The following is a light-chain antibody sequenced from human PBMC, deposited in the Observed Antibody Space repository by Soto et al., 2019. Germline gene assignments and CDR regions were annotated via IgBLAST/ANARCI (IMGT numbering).Light chain of an antibody. CDR3: QQRSYWIT. J-gene: IGKJ5*01. V-gene: IGKV3-11*01. CDR1: QSVSRY. Sequence: EIVFMHAPGTRYLSREERATLCCRASQSVSRYLAWSTQKPGQAPRLLIYDTSNRATGIPARFSGSGSGTDFTLTISSLEPEEFAVYDCQQRSYWITGGQGKRLEIK. CDR2: DTS.